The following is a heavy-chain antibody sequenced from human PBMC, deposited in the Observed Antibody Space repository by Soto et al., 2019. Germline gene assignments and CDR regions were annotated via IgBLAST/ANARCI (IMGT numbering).Heavy chain of an antibody. CDR3: ARFVGLWPALTHYYYYGMDV. V-gene: IGHV5-10-1*01. D-gene: IGHD5-18*01. J-gene: IGHJ6*02. CDR2: IDPSDSYT. Sequence: LKISCKGSGYSFTSYWISWVRQMLGKGLEWMGRIDPSDSYTNYSPSFQGHVTISADKSISTAYLQWSSLKASDTAMYYCARFVGLWPALTHYYYYGMDVWGQGTTVTVSS. CDR1: GYSFTSYW.